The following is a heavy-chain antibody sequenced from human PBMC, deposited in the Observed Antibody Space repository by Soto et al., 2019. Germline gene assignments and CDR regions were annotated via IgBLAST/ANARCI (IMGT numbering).Heavy chain of an antibody. CDR1: GFSIISSSYY. J-gene: IGHJ4*02. CDR3: ASGIYDYIWGSYRRQLDY. D-gene: IGHD3-16*02. CDR2: IYYSGST. V-gene: IGHV4-39*01. Sequence: SETLSLTCTVSGFSIISSSYYWGWIRQPPGKGLEWIGSIYYSGSTYYNPSLRSRVTISVDTSKNQFSLKLSSVTAADTAVYYCASGIYDYIWGSYRRQLDYWGQGTLVTVSS.